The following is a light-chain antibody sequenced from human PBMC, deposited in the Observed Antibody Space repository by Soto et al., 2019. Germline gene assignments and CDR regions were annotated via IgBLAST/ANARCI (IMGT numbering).Light chain of an antibody. CDR3: MQALQTPLT. Sequence: DIVMTQSPLSLPVTPGEPASISCRSSQSLLHSNGYNYLDWYLQTPGQCPQLLIYLGSDRASGVTDRISGSASGTDFTLKISRVEAEDVAVYCCMQALQTPLTFGPGTKVDMK. CDR1: QSLLHSNGYNY. CDR2: LGS. J-gene: IGKJ3*01. V-gene: IGKV2-28*01.